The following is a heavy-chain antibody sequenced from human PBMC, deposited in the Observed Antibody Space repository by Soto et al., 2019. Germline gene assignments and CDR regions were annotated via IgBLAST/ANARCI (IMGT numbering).Heavy chain of an antibody. V-gene: IGHV1-69*13. J-gene: IGHJ4*02. CDR2: IIPIFGTA. CDR1: GGTFSSYA. Sequence: GASVKVCCKASGGTFSSYAISWVRQAPGQGLEWMGGIIPIFGTANYAQKFQGRVTITADESTSTAYMELSSLRSEDTAVYYCARGGHYDILTGYLDYWGQGTLVTVPQ. D-gene: IGHD3-9*01. CDR3: ARGGHYDILTGYLDY.